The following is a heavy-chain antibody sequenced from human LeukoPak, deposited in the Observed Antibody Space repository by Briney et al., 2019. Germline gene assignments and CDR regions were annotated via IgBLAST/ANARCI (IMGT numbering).Heavy chain of an antibody. CDR3: ARGMARWLQSPFDY. J-gene: IGHJ4*02. CDR1: GGSFSGYY. Sequence: SETLSLTCAVYGGSFSGYYWSWIRQPPGKGMEWIGEINHSGSTNYNPSLKSRVTISVDTSKNRFSLKLSSVTAADTAVYYCARGMARWLQSPFDYWGQGTLVTVSS. D-gene: IGHD5-24*01. V-gene: IGHV4-34*01. CDR2: INHSGST.